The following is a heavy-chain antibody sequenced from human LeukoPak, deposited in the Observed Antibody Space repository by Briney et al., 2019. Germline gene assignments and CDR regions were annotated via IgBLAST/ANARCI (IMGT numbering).Heavy chain of an antibody. CDR2: IYYSGST. J-gene: IGHJ5*02. V-gene: IGHV4-59*01. CDR3: ARASFIVVVPAAMIGHSVWFDP. Sequence: PSETLSLTCTVSGGSISSYYWSWIRQPPGKGLEWIGYIYYSGSTNYNPSLKSRVTISVDTSKNQFSLKLSSVTAADTAVYYCARASFIVVVPAAMIGHSVWFDPWGQGTLVTVSS. CDR1: GGSISSYY. D-gene: IGHD2-2*01.